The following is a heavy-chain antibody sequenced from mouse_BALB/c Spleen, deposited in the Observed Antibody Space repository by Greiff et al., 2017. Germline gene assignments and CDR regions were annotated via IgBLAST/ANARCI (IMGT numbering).Heavy chain of an antibody. Sequence: VQLQQPGAELVKPGAPVKLSCKASGYTFTSYWMNWVKQRPGRGLEWIGRIDPSDSETHYNQKFKDKATLTVDKSSSTAYIQLSSLTSEDSAVYYCARYDYGNYGAYWGQGTLVTVSA. CDR3: ARYDYGNYGAY. J-gene: IGHJ3*01. CDR2: IDPSDSET. V-gene: IGHV1-69*02. D-gene: IGHD2-1*01. CDR1: GYTFTSYW.